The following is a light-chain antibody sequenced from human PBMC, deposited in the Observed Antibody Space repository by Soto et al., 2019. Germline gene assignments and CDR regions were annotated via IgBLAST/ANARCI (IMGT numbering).Light chain of an antibody. Sequence: QSVLTQPASVSGSPGQSITISCTETSSDVGAYDFVSWYQQHPDKAPKLMIYEVSNRPSGVSIRFSGSKSVNTATLTISGLQAEDEADYYCSSYTSSSTRVFGTGTKVTVL. J-gene: IGLJ1*01. CDR1: SSDVGAYDF. CDR2: EVS. CDR3: SSYTSSSTRV. V-gene: IGLV2-14*03.